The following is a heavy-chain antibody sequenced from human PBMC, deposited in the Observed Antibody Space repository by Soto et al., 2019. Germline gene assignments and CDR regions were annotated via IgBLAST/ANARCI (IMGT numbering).Heavy chain of an antibody. CDR3: AKVRMNNWNYLEYYFDY. Sequence: ASVKVSCKASGYTITSHGISWVRQAPGQGLEWMGWISAYNGNTNYAQKLQGRVTMTTDTSTSTAYMELRSLRSDDTAVYYCAKVRMNNWNYLEYYFDYWGQGTLVTVSS. CDR2: ISAYNGNT. CDR1: GYTITSHG. D-gene: IGHD1-7*01. J-gene: IGHJ4*02. V-gene: IGHV1-18*01.